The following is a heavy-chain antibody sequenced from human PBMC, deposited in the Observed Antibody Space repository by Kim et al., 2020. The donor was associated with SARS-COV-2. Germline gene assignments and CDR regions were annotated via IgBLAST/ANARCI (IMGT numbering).Heavy chain of an antibody. CDR3: AKDLDTMRVVVITTGIVDY. D-gene: IGHD3-22*01. J-gene: IGHJ4*02. V-gene: IGHV3-30*02. Sequence: RFTNSRDNSKNTLYLQMNSLRAEDTAVYYCAKDLDTMRVVVITTGIVDYWGQGTLVTVSS.